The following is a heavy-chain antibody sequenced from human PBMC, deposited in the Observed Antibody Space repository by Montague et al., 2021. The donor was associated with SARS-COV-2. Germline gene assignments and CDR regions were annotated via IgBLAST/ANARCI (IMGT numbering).Heavy chain of an antibody. D-gene: IGHD5/OR15-5a*01. CDR1: GGTISTDNLYWY. CDR3: ARHVSNLRAAVDYFDY. Sequence: SETLSLTCLVSGGTISTDNLYWYWAWIRQPPGKGLEWIGSIFHNGESYYNPSLNTRVTISIDTSRNHFSLSLTSVTAPDTAVYYCARHVSNLRAAVDYFDYWGQGAPVTVSS. CDR2: IFHNGES. V-gene: IGHV4-39*01. J-gene: IGHJ4*02.